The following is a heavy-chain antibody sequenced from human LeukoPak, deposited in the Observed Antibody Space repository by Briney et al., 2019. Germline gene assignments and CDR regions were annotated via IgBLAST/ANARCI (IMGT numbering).Heavy chain of an antibody. CDR2: IYYSGST. J-gene: IGHJ4*02. CDR1: GGSISSGGYY. V-gene: IGHV4-31*03. D-gene: IGHD3-9*01. Sequence: SETLSLTCTVSGGSISSGGYYWSWIRQHPGTGLEWIGYIYYSGSTYYNPSLKSRVTISVDTSKNQFSLKLSSVTAADTAVYYCASLQDILTGYTSDYWGQGTLVTVSS. CDR3: ASLQDILTGYTSDY.